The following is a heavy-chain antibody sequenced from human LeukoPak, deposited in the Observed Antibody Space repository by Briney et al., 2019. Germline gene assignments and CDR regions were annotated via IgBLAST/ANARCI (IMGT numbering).Heavy chain of an antibody. V-gene: IGHV3-7*01. CDR2: IKNDGSER. CDR3: ATDRGWRTSGYYLYYFEY. CDR1: GFVLRNYF. D-gene: IGHD3-3*01. J-gene: IGHJ4*02. Sequence: GGSLRLSCAASGFVLRNYFMSWVRQAPGKGLEWVASIKNDGSERYYGDSVRGRYTISRDNTKNSLFLQMSSLRAEDTAVYYCATDRGWRTSGYYLYYFEYWGQGTLVTFSS.